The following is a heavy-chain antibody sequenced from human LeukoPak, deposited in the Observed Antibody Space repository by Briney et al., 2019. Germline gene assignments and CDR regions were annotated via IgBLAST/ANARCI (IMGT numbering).Heavy chain of an antibody. V-gene: IGHV1-69*13. Sequence: GASVKVSCTASGGTFSSYAISWVRQAPGQGLEWMGGIIPIFGTANYAQKFQGRVTITADESTSTAYMELSSLRSEDTAVYYCASGPRNGSGSYVFDYWGQGTLVTVSS. CDR3: ASGPRNGSGSYVFDY. J-gene: IGHJ4*02. CDR2: IIPIFGTA. D-gene: IGHD3-10*01. CDR1: GGTFSSYA.